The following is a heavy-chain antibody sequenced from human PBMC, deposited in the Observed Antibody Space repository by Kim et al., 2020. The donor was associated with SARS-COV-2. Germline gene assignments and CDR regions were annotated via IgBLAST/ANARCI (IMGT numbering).Heavy chain of an antibody. V-gene: IGHV4-31*02. CDR3: GRTAGTYFFDY. Sequence: YSNPPLKSRVTISVDTSKDQFSLRLSSVTAAGTAVYCCGRTAGTYFFDYWGQGTLVTVSS. D-gene: IGHD6-13*01. J-gene: IGHJ4*02.